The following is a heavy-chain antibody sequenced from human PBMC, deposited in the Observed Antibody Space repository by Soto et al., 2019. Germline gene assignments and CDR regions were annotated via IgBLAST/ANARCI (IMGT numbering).Heavy chain of an antibody. J-gene: IGHJ4*02. CDR3: AREGRNCSSITWYHYFDY. CDR1: GFTFSSYS. V-gene: IGHV3-48*01. Sequence: EVQLVESGGGLEQPGGSLRLSCAASGFTFSSYSMNWVRQAPGKGLEWVSHISSSSSTIYYADSVKGRFTISRDNAKNSLYLQMNSLRAEDTAVYYCAREGRNCSSITWYHYFDYWGQGTLATVSS. CDR2: ISSSSSTI. D-gene: IGHD2-2*01.